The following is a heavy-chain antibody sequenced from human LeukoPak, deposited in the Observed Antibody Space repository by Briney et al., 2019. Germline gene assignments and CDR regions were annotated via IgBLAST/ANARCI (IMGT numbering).Heavy chain of an antibody. J-gene: IGHJ2*01. V-gene: IGHV3-23*01. CDR2: ISGRDSST. CDR3: AKGEGGSGRGDYWYFDL. D-gene: IGHD3-10*01. CDR1: GFTFSTYV. Sequence: PGGSLRLSCAASGFTFSTYVMTWVRQAPGKGLEWVSGISGRDSSTYYADSVKGRFTVSRDNSKNTLYLQMNSLRAEDTAVYYCAKGEGGSGRGDYWYFDLWGRGTLVTVSS.